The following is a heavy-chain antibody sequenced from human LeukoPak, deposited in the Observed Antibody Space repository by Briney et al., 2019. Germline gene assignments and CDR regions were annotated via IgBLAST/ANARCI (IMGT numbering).Heavy chain of an antibody. CDR3: ARDIAYGSGSYYSYYYYYGMDV. Sequence: GGSLRLSCAASGFTFSSYGVHWVRQAPGKGLEWVAVIWYDGSNKYYADSVKGRFTISRDNSKNTLYLQMNSLRAEDTAVYYCARDIAYGSGSYYSYYYYYGMDVWGQGTTVTVSS. D-gene: IGHD3-10*01. CDR2: IWYDGSNK. V-gene: IGHV3-33*01. J-gene: IGHJ6*02. CDR1: GFTFSSYG.